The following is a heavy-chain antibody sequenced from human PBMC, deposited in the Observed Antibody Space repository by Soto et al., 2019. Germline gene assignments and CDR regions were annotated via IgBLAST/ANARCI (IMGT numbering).Heavy chain of an antibody. CDR3: ATGLSDQQLVLYGMDV. J-gene: IGHJ6*02. Sequence: QVQLVQSGAEVKKPGASVKVSCKVSGYTLTELSMHWVRQAPGNGLEWMGGFDAEGGETIYAQKFQGRVTMTEDTSTDTAYMELSSLRSEDTAVYYCATGLSDQQLVLYGMDVWGQGTTVTVSS. D-gene: IGHD6-13*01. CDR2: FDAEGGET. V-gene: IGHV1-24*01. CDR1: GYTLTELS.